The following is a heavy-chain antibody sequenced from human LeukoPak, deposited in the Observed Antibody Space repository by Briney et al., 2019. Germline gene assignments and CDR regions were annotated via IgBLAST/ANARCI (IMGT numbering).Heavy chain of an antibody. D-gene: IGHD3-22*01. CDR3: ARGPRVTMIVVADYFDY. J-gene: IGHJ4*02. V-gene: IGHV3-66*01. CDR1: GFTVSNNY. CDR2: IYSGGST. Sequence: GGSLRLSCAASGFTVSNNYMSWVRRAPGKGLEWVSVIYSGGSTFYADSVKGRFTISRDNSKNTLYLQMNSLRAEDTAVYYCARGPRVTMIVVADYFDYWGQGTLVTVSS.